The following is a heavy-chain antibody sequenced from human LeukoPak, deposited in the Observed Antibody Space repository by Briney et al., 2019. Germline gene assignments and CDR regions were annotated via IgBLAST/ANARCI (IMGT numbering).Heavy chain of an antibody. D-gene: IGHD2-8*01. CDR3: ARVPFVVMGDTGNWFDP. Sequence: ASVKVSCKASGYTFTSYAMNWVRQAPGQGLEWMGWINTNTGNPTYAQGFTGRFVFSLDASVSTAYLQIRRLKAEDTAVYYCARVPFVVMGDTGNWFDPWGHGTLVTVSS. CDR1: GYTFTSYA. J-gene: IGHJ5*02. CDR2: INTNTGNP. V-gene: IGHV7-4-1*01.